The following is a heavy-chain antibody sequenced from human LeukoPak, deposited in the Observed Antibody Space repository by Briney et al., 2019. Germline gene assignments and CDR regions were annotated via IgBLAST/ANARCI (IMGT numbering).Heavy chain of an antibody. CDR1: GFTFSSYW. CDR2: IKQDGSEK. CDR3: AREGAARAKFYYYYYYMDV. D-gene: IGHD6-6*01. Sequence: GSLRLSCAASGFTFSSYWMSWVRQAPGKGLEWVANIKQDGSEKYYVDSVKGRFTISRDNAKNSLYLQMNSLRAEDTAVYYCAREGAARAKFYYYYYYMDVWGKGTTVTVSS. J-gene: IGHJ6*03. V-gene: IGHV3-7*01.